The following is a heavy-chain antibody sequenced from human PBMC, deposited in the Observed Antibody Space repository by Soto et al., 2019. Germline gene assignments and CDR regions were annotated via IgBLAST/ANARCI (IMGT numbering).Heavy chain of an antibody. CDR2: INRDGSST. D-gene: IGHD2-2*03. CDR1: GFTFDSYW. Sequence: PGGSLRLSCAASGFTFDSYWMHWVRQAPGKGLVWVSRINRDGSSTNYADSVKGRFAISRDNAKNTLYLQMNSLRAEDTAVYYCTRVDTVVIPSARNPYGMDVWGQGTTVTVSS. CDR3: TRVDTVVIPSARNPYGMDV. J-gene: IGHJ6*02. V-gene: IGHV3-74*01.